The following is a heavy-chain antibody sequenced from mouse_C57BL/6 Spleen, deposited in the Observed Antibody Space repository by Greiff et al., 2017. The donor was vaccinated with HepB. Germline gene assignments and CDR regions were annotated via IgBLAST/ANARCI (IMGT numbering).Heavy chain of an antibody. D-gene: IGHD2-3*01. CDR3: TTYGYYN. CDR2: IDPENGDT. J-gene: IGHJ2*01. CDR1: GFNIKDDY. Sequence: EVQLQQSGAELVRPGASVKLSCTASGFNIKDDYMHWVKQRPEQGLEWIGWIDPENGDTEYASKFQGKATITADTSSNTAYLQLSSLTSEDTAVYYCTTYGYYNWGQGTTLTVSS. V-gene: IGHV14-4*01.